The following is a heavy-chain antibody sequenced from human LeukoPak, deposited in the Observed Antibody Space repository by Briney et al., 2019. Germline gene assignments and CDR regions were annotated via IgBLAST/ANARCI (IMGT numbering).Heavy chain of an antibody. D-gene: IGHD2-2*01. CDR3: ARTSWLDYFDY. Sequence: GGSLRLSCAASGFTFSSYAMSWIRQAPGKGLEWVSYISSSGSTIYYADSVKGRFTISRDNAKNSLYLQMNSLRAEDTAVYYCARTSWLDYFDYWGQGTLVTVSS. CDR1: GFTFSSYA. J-gene: IGHJ4*02. V-gene: IGHV3-11*01. CDR2: ISSSGSTI.